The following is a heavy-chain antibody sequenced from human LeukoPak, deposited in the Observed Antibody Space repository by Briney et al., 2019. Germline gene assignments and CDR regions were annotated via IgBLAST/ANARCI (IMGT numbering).Heavy chain of an antibody. V-gene: IGHV3-21*04. CDR2: ISSSSSYI. J-gene: IGHJ6*03. CDR1: GFTFSSYS. Sequence: PGGSLRLSCAASGFTFSSYSMNWVRQAPGKGLEWVSSISSSSSYIYYADSVKGRFTISRDNAKNSLYLQMNSLRAEDTAVYYCAKATPISPRVPYYYYYMDVWGKGTTVTVSS. CDR3: AKATPISPRVPYYYYYMDV. D-gene: IGHD3-3*01.